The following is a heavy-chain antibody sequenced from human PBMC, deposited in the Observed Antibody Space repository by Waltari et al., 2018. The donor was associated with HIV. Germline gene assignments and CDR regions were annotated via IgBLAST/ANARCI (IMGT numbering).Heavy chain of an antibody. V-gene: IGHV3-15*01. Sequence: EVQLVESGGGLVKPGGSLRLSCAASGFTFSNAWMSWVRQAPGTGLEWVGRIKSKTDGGTTDYAAPVKGRFTISRDDSKNTLYLQMNSLKTEDTAVYYCTTGGRFGELFHYYYYGMDVWGQGTTVTVSS. J-gene: IGHJ6*02. CDR1: GFTFSNAW. CDR3: TTGGRFGELFHYYYYGMDV. D-gene: IGHD3-10*01. CDR2: IKSKTDGGTT.